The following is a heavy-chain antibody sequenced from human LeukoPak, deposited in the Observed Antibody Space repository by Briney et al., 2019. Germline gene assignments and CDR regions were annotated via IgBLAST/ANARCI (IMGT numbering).Heavy chain of an antibody. CDR1: GYTFTGYY. CDR3: ASEGGYCSSTSCYRWFDP. Sequence: ASVKVSCKASGYTFTGYYMHWVRQAPGQGLEWMGWINPNSGGTNYAQKFQGMVTMTRDTSISTAYMELSRLRSDDTAVYYCASEGGYCSSTSCYRWFDPWGQGTLVTVSS. V-gene: IGHV1-2*02. J-gene: IGHJ5*02. CDR2: INPNSGGT. D-gene: IGHD2-2*01.